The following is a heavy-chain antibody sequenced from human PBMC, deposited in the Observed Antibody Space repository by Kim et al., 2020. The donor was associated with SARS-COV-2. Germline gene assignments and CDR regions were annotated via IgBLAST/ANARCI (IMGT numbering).Heavy chain of an antibody. D-gene: IGHD3-16*01. CDR2: VYYSGST. J-gene: IGHJ6*02. CDR1: GGSISRNNYY. CDR3: PGGVQNYGMDV. V-gene: IGHV4-39*01. Sequence: SETLSLTCTVSGGSISRNNYYWGWIRQPPGKGLEWIGSVYYSGSTYYNSSLKIRVTISVDTSKNQFSLKLSSVTAADTAVYYCPGGVQNYGMDVWGQGTTVTVSS.